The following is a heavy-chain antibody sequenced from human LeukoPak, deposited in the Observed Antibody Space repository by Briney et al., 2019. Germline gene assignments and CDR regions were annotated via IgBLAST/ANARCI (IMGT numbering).Heavy chain of an antibody. V-gene: IGHV1-18*01. Sequence: ASVKVSCKASGYTFTSYGISWVRQAPGQGLEWMGWISAYNGNTNYAQKLQGRVTMTTDTSTNTAYMELRSLRSDDTAVYYCARECYGTGLNWFDPWGQGTLVTVSS. CDR2: ISAYNGNT. CDR3: ARECYGTGLNWFDP. D-gene: IGHD3-10*01. CDR1: GYTFTSYG. J-gene: IGHJ5*02.